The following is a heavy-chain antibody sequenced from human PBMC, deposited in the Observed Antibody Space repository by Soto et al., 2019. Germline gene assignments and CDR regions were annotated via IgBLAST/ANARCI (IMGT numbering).Heavy chain of an antibody. CDR2: ISESGGST. V-gene: IGHV3-23*01. CDR3: ARGMGNNHYYHRILNSGSDY. D-gene: IGHD3-22*01. J-gene: IGHJ4*02. CDR1: GFSFSDYA. Sequence: GGSLRLSCAASGFSFSDYAMSWVRQAPGKGLEWVSVISESGGSTHYADSVRGRFTVSRDNSKNTLYLQMNSLRAEDTAVYYCARGMGNNHYYHRILNSGSDYWGQGTLVTVSS.